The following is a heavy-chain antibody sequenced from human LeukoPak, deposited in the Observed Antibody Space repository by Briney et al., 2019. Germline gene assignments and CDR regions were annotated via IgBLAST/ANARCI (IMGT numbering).Heavy chain of an antibody. CDR1: GGSISSSSYY. CDR2: IYYSGST. Sequence: PSETLSLPCSVSGGSISSSSYYWGWIRQPPGKGLEWIGSIYYSGSTYYNPSLKSRVIISVDASQQQLSLKLSSVTAADTAVYYCARGRSGYSYGYGNGYNWFDPWGQGTLVTVSS. J-gene: IGHJ5*02. D-gene: IGHD5-18*01. V-gene: IGHV4-39*07. CDR3: ARGRSGYSYGYGNGYNWFDP.